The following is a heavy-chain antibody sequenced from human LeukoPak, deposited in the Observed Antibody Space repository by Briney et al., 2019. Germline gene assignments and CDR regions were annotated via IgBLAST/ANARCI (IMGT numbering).Heavy chain of an antibody. V-gene: IGHV4-59*01. CDR3: ARSGPDYSKLGYYYYGMDV. J-gene: IGHJ6*02. CDR2: IYYSGST. D-gene: IGHD4-11*01. CDR1: GGSISSYY. Sequence: PSGTLSLTCTVSGGSISSYYWSWIRQPPGKGLEWIGYIYYSGSTNYNPSLKSRVTISVDTSKNQFSLKLSSVTAADTAVYYCARSGPDYSKLGYYYYGMDVCGQVTTVTVSS.